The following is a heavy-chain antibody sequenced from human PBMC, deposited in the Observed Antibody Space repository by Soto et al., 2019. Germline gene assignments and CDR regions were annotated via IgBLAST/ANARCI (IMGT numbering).Heavy chain of an antibody. Sequence: SETLSLTCAIYGGSFSGYYWSWIRQPPGKGLEWIGEINHSGSTNYNPSLKSRVTVSVDTSKNQFSLKLSSVTAADTAVYYCARGLTTVTTVRYFDYWGQGTQVT. V-gene: IGHV4-34*01. CDR3: ARGLTTVTTVRYFDY. D-gene: IGHD4-17*01. CDR2: INHSGST. CDR1: GGSFSGYY. J-gene: IGHJ4*02.